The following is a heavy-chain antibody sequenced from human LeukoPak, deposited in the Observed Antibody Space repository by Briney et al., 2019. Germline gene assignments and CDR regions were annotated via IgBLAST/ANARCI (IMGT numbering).Heavy chain of an antibody. V-gene: IGHV4-4*02. Sequence: SETLSLTCAVSGGSISSLNLWGRLRQPPGKGLEWVGEMYLDGRTNFHPSVRGRVTIFIDKPKNQLSLQLTSVTAADTAVYYCAGLEGRYSTDWFYFFDYWGQGALVTVSS. CDR2: MYLDGRT. CDR1: GGSISSLNL. D-gene: IGHD6-19*01. J-gene: IGHJ4*02. CDR3: AGLEGRYSTDWFYFFDY.